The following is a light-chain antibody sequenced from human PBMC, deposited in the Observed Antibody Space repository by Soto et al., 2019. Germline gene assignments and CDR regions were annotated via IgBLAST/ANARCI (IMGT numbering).Light chain of an antibody. J-gene: IGLJ2*01. CDR1: SSNIGSNA. V-gene: IGLV1-44*01. CDR2: TNS. Sequence: QSVLAQPPSASGTPGQRVTISCSGSSSNIGSNAVNWYLQLPGTAPKLLIYTNSQRPSGVPDRFSGSKSGSSASLAISGLQSEDEADYYCAAWDDSLKGVLFGGGTKLTVL. CDR3: AAWDDSLKGVL.